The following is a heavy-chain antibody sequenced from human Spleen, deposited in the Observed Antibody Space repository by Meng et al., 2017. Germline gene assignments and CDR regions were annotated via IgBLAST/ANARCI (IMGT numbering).Heavy chain of an antibody. V-gene: IGHV3-30-3*01. CDR2: VSHYGDSD. D-gene: IGHD3-22*01. CDR3: ARDKRHYDGRSGWFDP. J-gene: IGHJ5*02. CDR1: GFTFIDYA. Sequence: QEHLVESGGGVVQPGRSLRLSCAAPGFTFIDYAMQWVRQTLGKGLEWLATVSHYGDSDCTTDSVRGRFFISRDNSKNTVYLQMTSLRPEDTAVYYWARDKRHYDGRSGWFDPWGQGTLVTVSS.